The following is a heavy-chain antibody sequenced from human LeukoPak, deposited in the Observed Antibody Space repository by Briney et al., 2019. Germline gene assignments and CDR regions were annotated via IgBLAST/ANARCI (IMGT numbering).Heavy chain of an antibody. CDR3: AKPADVTIFGVAEY. Sequence: GGSLRLSCAAYGFSFSSYAMSWVREGRGKGLEWVSAISGSGGSTYYADSVKGRFTISRDNSKNTLYLQMNSLRAEDTAVYYCAKPADVTIFGVAEYWGQGTLVTVSS. CDR1: GFSFSSYA. V-gene: IGHV3-23*01. D-gene: IGHD3-3*01. CDR2: ISGSGGST. J-gene: IGHJ4*02.